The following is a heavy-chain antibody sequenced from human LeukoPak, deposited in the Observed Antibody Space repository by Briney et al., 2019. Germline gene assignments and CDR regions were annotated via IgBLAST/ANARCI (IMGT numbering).Heavy chain of an antibody. D-gene: IGHD4-17*01. J-gene: IGHJ5*02. CDR1: GFTFTNAC. CDR3: ATTTVTTSRDWFDP. V-gene: IGHV3-15*01. CDR2: IKSKTDGGTT. Sequence: GGSLRLSCAASGFTFTNACMNWVRQAPGKGLEWVGHIKSKTDGGTTTYAAPVKGRFTISRDDSKDTLYLQMNSLRAEDTAVYYCATTTVTTSRDWFDPWGQGTLVTVSS.